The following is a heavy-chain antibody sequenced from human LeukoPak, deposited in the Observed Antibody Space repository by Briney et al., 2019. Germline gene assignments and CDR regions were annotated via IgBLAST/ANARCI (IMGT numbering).Heavy chain of an antibody. CDR2: IRYDGSNK. Sequence: GGSLRLSCAASGFTFSSYGMHWVRQAPGKGLEWVAFIRYDGSNKYYADSVKGRFTISRDNSKNTLYLQMNSLRAEDTAVYYCAKDISLLSTMIVGGNGFDPWGQGTLVTVSS. V-gene: IGHV3-30*02. J-gene: IGHJ5*02. D-gene: IGHD3-22*01. CDR1: GFTFSSYG. CDR3: AKDISLLSTMIVGGNGFDP.